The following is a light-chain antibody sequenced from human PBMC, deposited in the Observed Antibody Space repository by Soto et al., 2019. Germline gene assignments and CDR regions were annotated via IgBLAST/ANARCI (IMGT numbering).Light chain of an antibody. Sequence: EIVMTQSPATLSVSPGERVTLSCRASQFISTNLAWYQQRPGQAPSLLIYYASTRATGIPARFSGSGSGTEFSLTISSLQSEDFAAYYCQQYTNWPPVTFGQGTKLEIK. CDR3: QQYTNWPPVT. J-gene: IGKJ2*01. CDR1: QFISTN. V-gene: IGKV3-15*01. CDR2: YAS.